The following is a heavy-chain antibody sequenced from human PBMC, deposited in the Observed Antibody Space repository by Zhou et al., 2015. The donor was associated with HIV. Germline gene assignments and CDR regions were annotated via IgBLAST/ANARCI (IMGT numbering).Heavy chain of an antibody. CDR3: ARDRPRSGGGRYPYY. CDR1: GYTFTGYY. V-gene: IGHV1-2*02. D-gene: IGHD2-15*01. Sequence: QVQLVQSGADVKKPGASVMVSCKASGYTFTGYYMHWVRQAPGQGLEWMGWINPDSGDTNYAQNFQGRVTMTRDTSITTAYMKLSRLKSDDTAVYYCARDRPRSGGGRYPYYWGQGSLVTGLL. J-gene: IGHJ4*02. CDR2: INPDSGDT.